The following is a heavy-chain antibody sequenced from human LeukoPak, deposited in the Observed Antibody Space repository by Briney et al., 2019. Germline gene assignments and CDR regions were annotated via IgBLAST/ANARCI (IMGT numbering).Heavy chain of an antibody. CDR2: IYYSGST. Sequence: PSETLSLTCTVSGGSISSSSYYWGWIRQPPGKGLEWIGSIYYSGSTYYNPSLKSRVTISVDTSKNQFSLKLSSVTAADTAVYYCASSMDSLAARPGDWFDPWGQGTLVTVSS. V-gene: IGHV4-39*07. CDR3: ASSMDSLAARPGDWFDP. D-gene: IGHD6-6*01. J-gene: IGHJ5*02. CDR1: GGSISSSSYY.